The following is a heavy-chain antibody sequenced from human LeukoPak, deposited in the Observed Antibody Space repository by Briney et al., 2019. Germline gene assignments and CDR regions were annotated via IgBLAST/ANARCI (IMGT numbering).Heavy chain of an antibody. V-gene: IGHV1-2*02. D-gene: IGHD6-13*01. J-gene: IGHJ4*02. Sequence: ASVKVSCKASGYTFTAYYMHWVRQAPGQGLEWMGWINPNNGGTKYTQKFQGRVTMTRDTSISTAYMELSRLISDDTAVYYCASGYSSTWYLQADYWGQGTLVTVSS. CDR3: ASGYSSTWYLQADY. CDR2: INPNNGGT. CDR1: GYTFTAYY.